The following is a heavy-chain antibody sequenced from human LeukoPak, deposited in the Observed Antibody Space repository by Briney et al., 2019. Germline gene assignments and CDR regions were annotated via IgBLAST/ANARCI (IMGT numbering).Heavy chain of an antibody. D-gene: IGHD3-22*01. J-gene: IGHJ4*02. CDR1: GGSISSYY. CDR3: ARESDSSGSYFDS. Sequence: SETLSLTCTVSGGSISSYYWSWIRQPPGKGLQWIGYIYDTGSTRYNTNYNPSLKTRVTISVDTSKSQFSLKLSSVTAADTAVYYCARESDSSGSYFDSWGQGTLVTVSS. CDR2: IYDTGSTRYNT. V-gene: IGHV4-59*01.